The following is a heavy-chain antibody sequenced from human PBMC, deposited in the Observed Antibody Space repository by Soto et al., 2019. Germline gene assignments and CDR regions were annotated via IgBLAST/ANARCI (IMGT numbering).Heavy chain of an antibody. Sequence: TGESLKISCKGSGYSFTNYWISWVRQMPGKGLEWMGRIDPTDSYTNYSPSLQGHVTISTDKSISTAYLQWSSLKASDTAMYYCARQSSSCSGGSCSLGDYYYGMDVWGQGTTVTVSS. CDR3: ARQSSSCSGGSCSLGDYYYGMDV. V-gene: IGHV5-10-1*01. D-gene: IGHD2-15*01. J-gene: IGHJ6*02. CDR2: IDPTDSYT. CDR1: GYSFTNYW.